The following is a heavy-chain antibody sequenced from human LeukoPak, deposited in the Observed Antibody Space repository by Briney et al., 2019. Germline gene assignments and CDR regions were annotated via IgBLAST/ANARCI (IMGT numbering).Heavy chain of an antibody. D-gene: IGHD3-22*01. J-gene: IGHJ4*02. V-gene: IGHV3-48*04. Sequence: SGGSLRLSCAASGFTFSSYAMHWVRQAPGKGLEWVSYISSSSSTIYYADSVKGRFTISRDNAKISLYLQMNSLRAEDTAVYYCARASSGPDYWGQGTLVTVSS. CDR1: GFTFSSYA. CDR2: ISSSSSTI. CDR3: ARASSGPDY.